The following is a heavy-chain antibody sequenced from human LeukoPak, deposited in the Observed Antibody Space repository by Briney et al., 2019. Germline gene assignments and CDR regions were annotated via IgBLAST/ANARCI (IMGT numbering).Heavy chain of an antibody. D-gene: IGHD2-2*01. J-gene: IGHJ3*02. V-gene: IGHV4-59*12. Sequence: PSETLSLTCTVSGGSISPYYWSWIRQPPGKGLEWLGYIYYSGSTNYNPSLKSRVTISVDTSKNQFSLKLSSVTAADTAVYYCARAISTRFIVVVPASDAFDIWGQGTMVTVSS. CDR1: GGSISPYY. CDR2: IYYSGST. CDR3: ARAISTRFIVVVPASDAFDI.